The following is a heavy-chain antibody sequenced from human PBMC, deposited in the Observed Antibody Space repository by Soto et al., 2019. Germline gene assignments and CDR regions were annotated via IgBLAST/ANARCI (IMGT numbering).Heavy chain of an antibody. CDR1: GYSFAAYW. Sequence: GESLKISCQGSGYSFAAYWIAWVRQMPEKGLEWMGIVYPGNSETRYSPSFQGQVTISADKSTNTAYLQWISLKASDTAIYYCARHFFRALDPEAGMDVWGQGTTVTVSS. D-gene: IGHD3-9*01. V-gene: IGHV5-51*01. CDR3: ARHFFRALDPEAGMDV. CDR2: VYPGNSET. J-gene: IGHJ6*02.